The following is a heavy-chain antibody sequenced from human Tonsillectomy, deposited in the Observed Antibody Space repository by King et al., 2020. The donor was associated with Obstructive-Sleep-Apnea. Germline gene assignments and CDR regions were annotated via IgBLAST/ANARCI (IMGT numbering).Heavy chain of an antibody. CDR2: ISWTSGSF. D-gene: IGHD5-12*01. V-gene: IGHV3-9*01. J-gene: IGHJ6*02. Sequence: VQLVESGGGLVQPGRSLRLSCAAPGFTFDDYAIHWGRQAPGKGLGWGAGISWTSGSFGYGDLVKGRFTNSRDNAKKSLYLQMNSLRAEDTALYYCATSLKAGLRSNYYYYGMDVWGQGTTVTVSS. CDR3: ATSLKAGLRSNYYYYGMDV. CDR1: GFTFDDYA.